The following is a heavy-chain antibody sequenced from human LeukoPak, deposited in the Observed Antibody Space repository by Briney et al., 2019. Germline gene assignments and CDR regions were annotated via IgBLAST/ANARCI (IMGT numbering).Heavy chain of an antibody. V-gene: IGHV4-34*01. J-gene: IGHJ6*03. CDR1: GGSFSGYY. CDR2: INHSGST. D-gene: IGHD6-19*01. Sequence: NSSETLSLTCAVYGGSFSGYYWTWIRQPPGKGLEWIGEINHSGSTNYNPSLKSRVTISVDTSKNQFSLKLSSVTAADTAVYYCARGPRIAVAGNALLYYYYYMDVWGKGTTVTVSS. CDR3: ARGPRIAVAGNALLYYYYYMDV.